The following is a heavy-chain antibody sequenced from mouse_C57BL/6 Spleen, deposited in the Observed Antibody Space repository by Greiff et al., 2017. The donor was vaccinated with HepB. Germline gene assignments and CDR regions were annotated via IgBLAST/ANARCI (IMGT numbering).Heavy chain of an antibody. V-gene: IGHV1-64*01. CDR1: GYTFTSYW. J-gene: IGHJ1*03. CDR3: ARRGGPVAWYFDV. Sequence: VQLQQPGAELVKPGASVKLSCKASGYTFTSYWMHWVKQRPGQGLEWIGMIHPNSGSTNYNEKFKSKATLTVDKSSSTAYMQLSSLTSEDSAVYYCARRGGPVAWYFDVWGTGTTVTVSS. CDR2: IHPNSGST. D-gene: IGHD3-3*01.